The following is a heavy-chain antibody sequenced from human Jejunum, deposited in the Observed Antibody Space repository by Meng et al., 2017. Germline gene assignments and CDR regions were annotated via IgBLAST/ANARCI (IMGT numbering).Heavy chain of an antibody. CDR3: ARANCYGDCQFDY. V-gene: IGHV3-30*01. D-gene: IGHD2-21*02. J-gene: IGHJ4*02. Sequence: GESLKISCAASGFTFSSSAMHWVRQAPGKGLEWVAVMSYDGNYEYYADSVKGRFTISRDNSKNTLYLQMTSLRPEDTAVYFCARANCYGDCQFDYWGQGTLVNGAS. CDR2: MSYDGNYE. CDR1: GFTFSSSA.